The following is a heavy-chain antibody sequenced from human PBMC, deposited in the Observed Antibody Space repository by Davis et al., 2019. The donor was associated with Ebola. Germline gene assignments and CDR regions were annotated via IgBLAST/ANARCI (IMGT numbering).Heavy chain of an antibody. D-gene: IGHD6-19*01. V-gene: IGHV3-74*01. Sequence: HTGGSLRLSCAASGFTFSSYWMHWVRHAPGKGPVWVSRINGDETITAYADSVKGRFTISRDNAKNSLYLQMNSLRTEDTAVYYCAKIGGSSGWHDYWGQGTLVTVSS. CDR1: GFTFSSYW. CDR2: INGDETIT. J-gene: IGHJ4*02. CDR3: AKIGGSSGWHDY.